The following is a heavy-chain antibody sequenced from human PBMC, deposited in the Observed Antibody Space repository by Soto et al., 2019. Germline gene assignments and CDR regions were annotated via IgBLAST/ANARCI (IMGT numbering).Heavy chain of an antibody. V-gene: IGHV1-8*01. D-gene: IGHD3-10*01. Sequence: ASVKVSCKASGYTFTSYDINWVRQATGQGLEWMGWMNPNSGNTGYAQKFQGRVTMTRNTSISTAYMELSSLRSEDTAVYYCATITMVRDDAFDIWGQGTMVTVSS. CDR1: GYTFTSYD. CDR2: MNPNSGNT. J-gene: IGHJ3*02. CDR3: ATITMVRDDAFDI.